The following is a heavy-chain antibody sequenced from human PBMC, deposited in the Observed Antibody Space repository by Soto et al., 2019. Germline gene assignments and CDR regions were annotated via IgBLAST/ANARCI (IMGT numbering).Heavy chain of an antibody. CDR2: INHSGSS. CDR3: ARGEITLLGGMDV. CDR1: GGSFRGYY. Sequence: SETLSLTCTVSGGSFRGYYWGWVRQPPGKGLEWIGEINHSGSSNYHPSLKSRVTISVATSKNQFSLTANSVTPADTAVYYCARGEITLLGGMDVWGQGTTVTVS. V-gene: IGHV4-34*01. J-gene: IGHJ6*02. D-gene: IGHD3-10*01.